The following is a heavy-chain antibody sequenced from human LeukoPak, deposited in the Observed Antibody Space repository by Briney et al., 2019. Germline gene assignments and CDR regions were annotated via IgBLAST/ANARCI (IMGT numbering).Heavy chain of an antibody. CDR2: MSPSGSS. V-gene: IGHV4-34*01. Sequence: SETLSLTCAVYGGSFSGYYWTWIRQTPGKGLEWIGEMSPSGSSNYNPSLKSRVTISVDTSKNQFSLKLRSVTAADTAVYYCARGRQDVNMILVVMAGVSYYLDVWSKGTTVTVS. CDR1: GGSFSGYY. D-gene: IGHD3-22*01. J-gene: IGHJ6*03. CDR3: ARGRQDVNMILVVMAGVSYYLDV.